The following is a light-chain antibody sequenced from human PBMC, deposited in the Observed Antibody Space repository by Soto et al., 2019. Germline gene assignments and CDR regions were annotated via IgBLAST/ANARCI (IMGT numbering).Light chain of an antibody. V-gene: IGKV3-20*01. J-gene: IGKJ3*01. CDR2: GAS. CDR3: QQYGSSPPFT. Sequence: EIVLTQSPGTLSLSPRERATLSCRASQSVSSTYLAWYQQKPDQAPRLLIYGASNRATGIPDRFSGGGSGTDFTLTISRLEPEDFAVYYCQQYGSSPPFTFGPGTTVEIK. CDR1: QSVSSTY.